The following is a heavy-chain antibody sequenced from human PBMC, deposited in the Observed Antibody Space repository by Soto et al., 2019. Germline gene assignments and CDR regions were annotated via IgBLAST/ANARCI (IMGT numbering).Heavy chain of an antibody. CDR1: VFTFSSYA. J-gene: IGHJ4*02. CDR3: AKVSAPYFPRDY. D-gene: IGHD3-9*01. V-gene: IGHV3-23*01. CDR2: ISGSGGST. Sequence: GSLRLSCAASVFTFSSYAMSWVRQAPGKGLEWVSAISGSGGSTYYADSVKGRFTISRDNSKNTLYLQMNSLRAEDTAVYYCAKVSAPYFPRDYWGQGTLVTSPQ.